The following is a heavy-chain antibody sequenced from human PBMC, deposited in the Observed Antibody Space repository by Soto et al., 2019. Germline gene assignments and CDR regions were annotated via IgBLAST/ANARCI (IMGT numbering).Heavy chain of an antibody. CDR1: GGSISSSSYY. CDR3: ARHDPGIVPAVVVVAATIDAFDI. Sequence: SSETLSLTCTVSGGSISSSSYYWGWIRQPPGKGLEWIGSIYYSGSTYYNPSLKSRVTISVDTSKNQFSLKLSSVTAADTAVYYCARHDPGIVPAVVVVAATIDAFDIWGQGTMVTVSS. D-gene: IGHD2-15*01. V-gene: IGHV4-39*01. J-gene: IGHJ3*02. CDR2: IYYSGST.